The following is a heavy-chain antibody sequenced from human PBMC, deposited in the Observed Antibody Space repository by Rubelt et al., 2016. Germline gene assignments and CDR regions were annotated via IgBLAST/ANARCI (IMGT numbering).Heavy chain of an antibody. CDR3: ARSKDTAMVTDADWYFDL. CDR2: IHAGNGNT. J-gene: IGHJ2*01. Sequence: QVQLVQSGAEVKKPGASVKVSCKASGYTFTSYAMHWVRQAPGQRLEWMGWIHAGNGNTKYSQKFQGRVTITSDTSASTAYMELSSLRSEDTAVYYCARSKDTAMVTDADWYFDLWGRGTLVTVSS. V-gene: IGHV1-3*01. CDR1: GYTFTSYA. D-gene: IGHD5-18*01.